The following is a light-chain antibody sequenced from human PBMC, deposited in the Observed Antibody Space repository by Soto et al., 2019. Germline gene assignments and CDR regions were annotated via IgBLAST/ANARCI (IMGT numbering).Light chain of an antibody. V-gene: IGLV1-47*01. CDR1: SSNIGSNY. CDR3: AAWDDSLEV. Sequence: QSVLTQPPSASGTPGQRVTISCSGSSSNIGSNYVYWYQQLPGTAPKLLIYRNNQRPSGVPDRFSGSKSGTSASLAISGLRSEDEADYYCAAWDDSLEVFGGGTKVT. CDR2: RNN. J-gene: IGLJ2*01.